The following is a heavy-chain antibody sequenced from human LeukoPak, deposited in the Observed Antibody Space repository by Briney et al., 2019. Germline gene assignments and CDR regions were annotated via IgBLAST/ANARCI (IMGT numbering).Heavy chain of an antibody. Sequence: GESLKISCKGSGYRFTSYWMGWVRQMPGKGLEWMGVIYPGDSDTATSPSFQGQVTISADKSISTAYLQWSGLKASDTAMYYCARSPESGYSSGWYDNYFDYWGREPWSPSPQ. CDR3: ARSPESGYSSGWYDNYFDY. D-gene: IGHD6-19*01. V-gene: IGHV5-51*01. CDR1: GYRFTSYW. J-gene: IGHJ4*02. CDR2: IYPGDSDT.